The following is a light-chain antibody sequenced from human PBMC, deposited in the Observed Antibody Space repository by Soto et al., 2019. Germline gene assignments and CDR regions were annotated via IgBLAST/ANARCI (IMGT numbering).Light chain of an antibody. CDR3: QHYSSFPYT. CDR2: KAS. Sequence: DIQMTQSPSTLSASVGDRVTITCRASQSISSWLAWYQQKPGKAPYLLIYKASILESGGPSRFSGSGSGTEFTLTISSLQPVDFATYYCQHYSSFPYTFGQGTKLEIK. J-gene: IGKJ2*01. V-gene: IGKV1-5*03. CDR1: QSISSW.